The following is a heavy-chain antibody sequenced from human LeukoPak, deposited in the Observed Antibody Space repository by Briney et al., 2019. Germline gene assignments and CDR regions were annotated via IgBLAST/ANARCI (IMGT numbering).Heavy chain of an antibody. J-gene: IGHJ6*03. CDR2: INHSGST. V-gene: IGHV4-34*01. CDR3: ARGLNRIAAAGPPKYYYYMDV. D-gene: IGHD6-13*01. CDR1: GGSFSGYY. Sequence: SETLSLTCAVYGGSFSGYYWSWIRQPPGKGLEWIGEINHSGSTNYNPSLKSRVTISVDTSKNQFSLKLSSVTAADTAVYYCARGLNRIAAAGPPKYYYYMDVWGKGTTVTASS.